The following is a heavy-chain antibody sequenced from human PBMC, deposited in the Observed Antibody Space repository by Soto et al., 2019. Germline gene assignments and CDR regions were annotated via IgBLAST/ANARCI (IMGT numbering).Heavy chain of an antibody. J-gene: IGHJ2*01. Sequence: QVQLVESGGGLVKPGGSLRLSCAASGFTFSDYYMSWIRQAPGKGLEWVSYISSSGSTIYYADSVKGRFTISRDNAKNSLYLQMPPLRAEDPAVYYCASAPTGHCSSTSCSYWYFDLLGRGTLITLSS. CDR3: ASAPTGHCSSTSCSYWYFDL. V-gene: IGHV3-11*01. D-gene: IGHD2-2*01. CDR1: GFTFSDYY. CDR2: ISSSGSTI.